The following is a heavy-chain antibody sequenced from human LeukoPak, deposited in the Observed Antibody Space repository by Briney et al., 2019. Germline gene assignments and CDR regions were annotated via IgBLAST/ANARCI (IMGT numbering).Heavy chain of an antibody. CDR1: GGSFSRYY. Sequence: PSETLSLTCAVYGGSFSRYYWTWIRQPPGKGLEWIGEINRSGSANYNPSLKSRVTISVDASKSQFSLRLSSVTAADTAVYYCARRYSSSWYGRVKAFDIWGQGTMVTVSS. CDR2: INRSGSA. V-gene: IGHV4-34*01. D-gene: IGHD6-13*01. J-gene: IGHJ3*02. CDR3: ARRYSSSWYGRVKAFDI.